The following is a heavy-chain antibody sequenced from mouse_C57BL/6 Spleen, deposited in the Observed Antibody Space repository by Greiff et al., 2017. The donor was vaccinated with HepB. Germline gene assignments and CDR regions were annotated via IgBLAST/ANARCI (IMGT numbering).Heavy chain of an antibody. CDR2: INPNNGGT. CDR1: GYTFTDYN. J-gene: IGHJ1*03. CDR3: ARVGIYYGLYWYFDV. Sequence: EVQLQQSGPELVKPGASVKMSCKASGYTFTDYNMHWVKQSHGKSLEWIGYINPNNGGTSYNQKFKGKATLTVNKSSSTAYMELRSLTSEDSAVYDCARVGIYYGLYWYFDVWGTGTTVTVSS. V-gene: IGHV1-22*01. D-gene: IGHD2-1*01.